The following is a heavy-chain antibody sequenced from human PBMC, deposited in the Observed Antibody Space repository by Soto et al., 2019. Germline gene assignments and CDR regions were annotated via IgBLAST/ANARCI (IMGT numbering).Heavy chain of an antibody. CDR1: GYTFTSYY. Sequence: ASVKVSCKASGYTFTSYYMHWVRQAPGQGLEWMGIINPSGGSTSYAQKFQGRVTMTRDTSTSTVYMELSSLRSEDTAVYYCARTNVLLWLGELSDWYFDLWGRGTLVTVSS. CDR2: INPSGGST. J-gene: IGHJ2*01. V-gene: IGHV1-46*01. CDR3: ARTNVLLWLGELSDWYFDL. D-gene: IGHD3-10*01.